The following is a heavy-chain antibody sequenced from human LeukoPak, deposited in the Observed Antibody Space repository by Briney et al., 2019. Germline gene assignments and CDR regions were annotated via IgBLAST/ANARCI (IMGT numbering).Heavy chain of an antibody. CDR2: ISSSSSYI. J-gene: IGHJ3*02. V-gene: IGHV3-21*01. Sequence: GRSLRLSCAASGFTFSNYAIHWVRQAPGKGLEWVSSISSSSSYIYYADSVKGRFTISRDNAKNSLYLQMNSLRAEDTAVHYCARDLLYCGGDCYAFDIWGQGTMVTVSS. D-gene: IGHD2-21*01. CDR3: ARDLLYCGGDCYAFDI. CDR1: GFTFSNYA.